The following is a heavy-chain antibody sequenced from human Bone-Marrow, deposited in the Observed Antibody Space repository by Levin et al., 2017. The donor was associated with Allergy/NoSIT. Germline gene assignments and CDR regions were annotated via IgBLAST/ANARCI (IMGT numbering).Heavy chain of an antibody. Sequence: PSGGSLRLSCAASGFSFNTYAMSWVRQAPGKGLEWVSTLTYPGGSISYADSVRGRFTISRDNSASILYLQMTSLRAEDTALYYCVRHTWHTGTYFSGWYFDLWGRGTLVTVSS. CDR3: VRHTWHTGTYFSGWYFDL. J-gene: IGHJ2*01. D-gene: IGHD1-26*01. V-gene: IGHV3-23*01. CDR1: GFSFNTYA. CDR2: LTYPGGSI.